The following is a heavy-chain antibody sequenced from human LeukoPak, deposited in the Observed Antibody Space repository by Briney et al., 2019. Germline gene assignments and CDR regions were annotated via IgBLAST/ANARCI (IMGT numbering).Heavy chain of an antibody. CDR3: ARLRIYYFDY. D-gene: IGHD3-10*01. Sequence: SETLSLTCSVSGYSISSAYQWGWIRQPPGKGLEWIESIYHSGRTYNNPSLKSRVTMSVDTSKNQFSLKLSSVTAADTAVYYCARLRIYYFDYWGQGTLVTVSS. J-gene: IGHJ4*02. CDR1: GYSISSAYQ. V-gene: IGHV4-38-2*02. CDR2: IYHSGRT.